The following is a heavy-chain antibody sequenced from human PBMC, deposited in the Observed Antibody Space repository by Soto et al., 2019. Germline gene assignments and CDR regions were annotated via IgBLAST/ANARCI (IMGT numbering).Heavy chain of an antibody. V-gene: IGHV4-4*07. D-gene: IGHD2-8*01. CDR3: AGSRGYGMVYATSVGYGMDV. Sequence: SETLSLTCAVSGCSIRSYYWSWIRQPAGKGLEWIGRIYTSGSTNYNPSLKSRVTMSVDTSKNQFSLKLSSVTAADTAVYYCAGSRGYGMVYATSVGYGMDVWGQGTTVPVSS. CDR1: GCSIRSYY. CDR2: IYTSGST. J-gene: IGHJ6*02.